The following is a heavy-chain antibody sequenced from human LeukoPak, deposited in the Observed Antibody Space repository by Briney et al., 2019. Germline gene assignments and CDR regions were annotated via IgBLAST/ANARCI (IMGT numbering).Heavy chain of an antibody. CDR2: IKPDGGGT. CDR1: GYTFTDYY. CDR3: VRGGSGSYFKSFDS. D-gene: IGHD3-10*01. J-gene: IGHJ4*02. V-gene: IGHV1-2*02. Sequence: ASVKVSCKASGYTFTDYYIQWVRQAPAQGLEGRGWIKPDGGGTQYAANFQGRVTMTRDTSISTAYLDMSRLASDDTAVYYCVRGGSGSYFKSFDSWGQGTLVTVSS.